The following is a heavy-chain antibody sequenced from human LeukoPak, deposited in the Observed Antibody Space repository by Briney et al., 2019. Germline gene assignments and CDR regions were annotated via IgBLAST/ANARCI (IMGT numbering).Heavy chain of an antibody. CDR2: IHARGST. Sequence: PSETLSLTCTVSGPSISSYYWSWIRQSPKKGLEWIGYIHARGSTNFNPSLKSRVDMSVDTSRNQFSLKPTSVTAADTAVYYCARHIQLLNFYYCMDVWGKGTTVTVSS. J-gene: IGHJ6*03. CDR3: ARHIQLLNFYYCMDV. V-gene: IGHV4-4*09. CDR1: GPSISSYY. D-gene: IGHD2-2*01.